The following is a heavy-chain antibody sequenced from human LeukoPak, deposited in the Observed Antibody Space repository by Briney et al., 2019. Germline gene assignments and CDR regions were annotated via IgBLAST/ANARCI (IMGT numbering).Heavy chain of an antibody. J-gene: IGHJ4*02. CDR1: GGTFSNYA. CDR2: IIPIFGTA. V-gene: IGHV1-69*06. Sequence: ASVKVSCKASGGTFSNYAISWVRQAPGQGLEWMGGIIPIFGTANYAQKFQGRVTITADKSTSTAYMELSSLRSEDTAVYYCARNLYSSSSPFQFDYWGQGTLVTVSS. D-gene: IGHD6-6*01. CDR3: ARNLYSSSSPFQFDY.